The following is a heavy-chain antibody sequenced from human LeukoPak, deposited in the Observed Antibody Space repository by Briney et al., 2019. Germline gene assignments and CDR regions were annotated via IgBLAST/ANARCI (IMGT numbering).Heavy chain of an antibody. CDR3: ARGLFVVVITTDYYGLDV. D-gene: IGHD3-22*01. CDR1: GFNFSKYW. V-gene: IGHV3-7*01. Sequence: GGSLRLSCAASGFNFSKYWMTWVRQAPGKGLEWVANIKQDGSEKYYVDSVRGRLTISRDNAKNALYLQMNSLRAEDTAVYYCARGLFVVVITTDYYGLDVWGQGTTVTVSS. J-gene: IGHJ6*02. CDR2: IKQDGSEK.